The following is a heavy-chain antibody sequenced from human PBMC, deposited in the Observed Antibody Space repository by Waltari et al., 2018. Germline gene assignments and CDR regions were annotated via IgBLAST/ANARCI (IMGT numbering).Heavy chain of an antibody. CDR1: GVTFWNCV. V-gene: IGHV3-23*01. CDR2: IPNGGAT. J-gene: IGHJ4*02. CDR3: VKADVYGTSWLGRFDY. Sequence: EVLLLESGGGLVQPGGSLRLSCAASGVTFWNCVMNWGRQAPGKGLEWVSSIPNGGATYYADSVRGRFTGSRDNSKNTLYLEMSILRAEDTAVYYCVKADVYGTSWLGRFDYWGQGALVTVSS. D-gene: IGHD3-10*01.